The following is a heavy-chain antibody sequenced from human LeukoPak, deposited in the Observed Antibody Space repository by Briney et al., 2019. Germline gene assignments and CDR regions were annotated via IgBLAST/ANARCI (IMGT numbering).Heavy chain of an antibody. J-gene: IGHJ4*02. CDR2: IIPMFNTS. V-gene: IGHV1-69*05. Sequence: SVKVSCKASGGTFSSYAISWVRQAPGQGLEWMGRIIPMFNTSNYAQKYQDRVTITTDTSTSPGYIELSSLRAEDPTVNFCVRDHYRAGFASWGQGTLVTVSS. CDR1: GGTFSSYA. D-gene: IGHD1-14*01. CDR3: VRDHYRAGFAS.